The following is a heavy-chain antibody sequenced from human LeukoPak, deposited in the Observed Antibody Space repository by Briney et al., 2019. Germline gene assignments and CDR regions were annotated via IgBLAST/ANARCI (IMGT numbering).Heavy chain of an antibody. J-gene: IGHJ4*02. D-gene: IGHD3-3*02. CDR1: GYTFTNYY. Sequence: GASVKVSCKASGYTFTNYYINWVRQAPGQGLEWLGWINPNSGDTNYAQKFQGRVTMTRDTSISTAYMGLSSLRSDDTAVYYCARETSLAYWGQGTLVTVSS. CDR2: INPNSGDT. CDR3: ARETSLAY. V-gene: IGHV1-2*02.